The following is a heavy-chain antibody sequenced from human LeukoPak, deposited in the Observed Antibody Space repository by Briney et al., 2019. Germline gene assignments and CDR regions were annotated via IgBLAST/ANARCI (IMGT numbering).Heavy chain of an antibody. CDR2: IYYSGST. V-gene: IGHV4-59*01. D-gene: IGHD1-7*01. CDR1: GGSISSYY. Sequence: SETLSLTCTVSGGSISSYYWSWFRQPPGKGLEWFGYIYYSGSTNYNPSLKSRVTISVDTSKNQFSLKLSSVTAADTAVYYCARDRAGTFDYWGQGTLVTVSS. J-gene: IGHJ4*02. CDR3: ARDRAGTFDY.